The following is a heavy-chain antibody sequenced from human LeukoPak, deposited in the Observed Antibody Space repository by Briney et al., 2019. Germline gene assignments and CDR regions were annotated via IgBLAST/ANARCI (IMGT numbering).Heavy chain of an antibody. V-gene: IGHV3-21*01. CDR2: ISSSSSYI. J-gene: IGHJ4*02. CDR1: GFTFSSYS. Sequence: PGGSLRLSCAASGFTFSSYSMNRVRQAPGKGLEWVSSISSSSSYIYYADSVKGRFTISRDNAKNSLYLQMNSLRAEDTAVYYCAKVLPRSKVVEEPYYFDYWGQGTLVTVSS. D-gene: IGHD3-10*02. CDR3: AKVLPRSKVVEEPYYFDY.